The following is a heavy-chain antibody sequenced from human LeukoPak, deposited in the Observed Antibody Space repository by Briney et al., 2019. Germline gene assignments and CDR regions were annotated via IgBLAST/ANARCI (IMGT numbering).Heavy chain of an antibody. CDR1: GGSISSSSYY. V-gene: IGHV4-39*01. CDR3: ARHSHYYDMDY. Sequence: SETLSLTCTVSGGSISSSSYYWGWIRQPPGKGLEWIGSIYYSGSTYYNPSLKSRVTISVDTSKNQFSLKLSSVTAADTAVYYCARHSHYYDMDYWGQGTLVTVPS. CDR2: IYYSGST. J-gene: IGHJ4*02. D-gene: IGHD3-22*01.